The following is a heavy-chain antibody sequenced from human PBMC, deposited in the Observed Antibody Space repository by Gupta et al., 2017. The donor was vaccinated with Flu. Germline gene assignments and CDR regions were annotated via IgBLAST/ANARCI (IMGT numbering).Heavy chain of an antibody. Sequence: EEQLVESGGGLVQPGGSLRLSCVVSGFTFRSYWMDWVRQAPGKGLEWVANIAADDSVKNYADSVKGRFTISRDDAKNSLDLQMNSLRAEDTAVYYCARNRGWQQFDYWGQGALVTVSS. V-gene: IGHV3-7*01. J-gene: IGHJ4*02. CDR3: ARNRGWQQFDY. CDR2: IAADDSVK. D-gene: IGHD5-24*01. CDR1: GFTFRSYW.